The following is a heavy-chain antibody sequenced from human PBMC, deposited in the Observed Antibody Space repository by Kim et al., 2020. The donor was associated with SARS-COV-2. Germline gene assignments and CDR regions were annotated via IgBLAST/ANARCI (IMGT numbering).Heavy chain of an antibody. V-gene: IGHV1-18*01. D-gene: IGHD2-8*01. CDR3: ARDTSHGVCYTGCYFDY. J-gene: IGHJ4*02. Sequence: LQGRVTMTTDTSTSTAYMELRSLRSDDTAVYYCARDTSHGVCYTGCYFDYWGQGTLVTVSS.